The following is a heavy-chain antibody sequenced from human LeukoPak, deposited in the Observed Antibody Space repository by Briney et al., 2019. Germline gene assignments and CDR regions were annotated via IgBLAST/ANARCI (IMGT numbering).Heavy chain of an antibody. CDR1: GYTLTIYA. Sequence: ASVKVSCKASGYTLTIYAMYWVRQAPGQRLEWMGWINAGNGNTKYSQEFQGRVTIIRDTSASTAYMELSSLRSEDMAVYYCARDDSSGSKNFDYWGQGTLVTVSS. CDR3: ARDDSSGSKNFDY. J-gene: IGHJ4*02. V-gene: IGHV1-3*03. CDR2: INAGNGNT. D-gene: IGHD3-22*01.